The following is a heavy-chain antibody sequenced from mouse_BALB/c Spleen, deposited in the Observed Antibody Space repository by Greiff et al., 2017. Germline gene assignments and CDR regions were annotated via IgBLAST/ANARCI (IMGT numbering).Heavy chain of an antibody. Sequence: QVQLQQPGAELVKPGASVKLSCKASGYTFTSYWMHWVKQRPGQGLEWIGEIDPSDSYTNYNQKFKGKATLTVDKSSSTAYMQLSSLTSEDSAVYYCARPAIYYGNLYYFDYWGQGTTLTVSS. V-gene: IGHV1-69*02. J-gene: IGHJ2*01. CDR1: GYTFTSYW. CDR3: ARPAIYYGNLYYFDY. D-gene: IGHD2-1*01. CDR2: IDPSDSYT.